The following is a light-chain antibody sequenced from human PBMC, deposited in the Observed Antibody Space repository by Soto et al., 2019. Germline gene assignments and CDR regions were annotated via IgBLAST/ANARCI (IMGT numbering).Light chain of an antibody. CDR1: SSDVGAYNY. J-gene: IGLJ3*02. CDR3: SSYTVINTAV. Sequence: QSVLTQPAYVSGSPGQSISISCTGSSSDVGAYNYVAWYQQKPGKAPKLLIYEVDHRPSGISHRFSGSKSGNTASLTISGRQTEDEADYYCSSYTVINTAVFGGGTKVTVL. CDR2: EVD. V-gene: IGLV2-14*01.